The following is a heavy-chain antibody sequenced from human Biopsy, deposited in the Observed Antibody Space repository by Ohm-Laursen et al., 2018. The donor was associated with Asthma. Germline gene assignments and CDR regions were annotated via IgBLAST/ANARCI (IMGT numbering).Heavy chain of an antibody. D-gene: IGHD4-23*01. CDR3: AREVSTVGYGYDYFAMDV. J-gene: IGHJ6*02. V-gene: IGHV1-69*01. CDR1: GGTFSRYA. Sequence: SSVKVSCKASGGTFSRYAISWVRQAPGQGLEWMGGIISVFGTSNYAQKFQGRVTFTADESTTSAYMDLSSLRSEDSAVYYRAREVSTVGYGYDYFAMDVWGQGTMVTVSS. CDR2: IISVFGTS.